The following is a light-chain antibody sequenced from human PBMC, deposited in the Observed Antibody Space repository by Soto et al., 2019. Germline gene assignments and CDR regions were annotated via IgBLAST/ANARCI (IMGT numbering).Light chain of an antibody. CDR1: QSISGW. Sequence: DIQMTQSPSTLSTSVGDRVTITCRASQSISGWLAWYQQKPGKPPKLLIYKASSLERGGPSRFTGSESGTEFTLTITSLQPDDFATYYCQQNNSKPYTFGQGTRLEIK. V-gene: IGKV1-5*03. J-gene: IGKJ2*01. CDR3: QQNNSKPYT. CDR2: KAS.